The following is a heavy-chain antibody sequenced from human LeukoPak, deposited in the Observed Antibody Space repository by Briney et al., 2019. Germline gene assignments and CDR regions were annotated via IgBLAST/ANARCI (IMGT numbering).Heavy chain of an antibody. D-gene: IGHD3-10*01. CDR2: VSYDGSNK. V-gene: IGHV3-30*03. J-gene: IGHJ4*02. CDR1: GFTFSSYG. Sequence: GGSLRLSCAASGFTFSSYGMHWVRQAPGKGLEWVAVVSYDGSNKYYADSVRGRFTISRDNSKNTLYLQMNSLRAEDTAVYYCATPLEVLLWFGELPDIGFDYWGQGTLVTVSS. CDR3: ATPLEVLLWFGELPDIGFDY.